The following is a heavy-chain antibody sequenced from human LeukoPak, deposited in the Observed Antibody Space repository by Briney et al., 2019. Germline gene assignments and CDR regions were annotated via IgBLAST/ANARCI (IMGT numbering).Heavy chain of an antibody. D-gene: IGHD3-10*01. V-gene: IGHV3-23*01. J-gene: IGHJ4*02. Sequence: GGSLRLSCAASGFTFSSYAMSRVRQAPGKGLEWVSAISGSGGSTYYADSVKGRFTISRDNSKNTLYLQMNSLRAEDTAVYFCASFHYYGSGAYYLSYWGQGTLVTVSS. CDR3: ASFHYYGSGAYYLSY. CDR2: ISGSGGST. CDR1: GFTFSSYA.